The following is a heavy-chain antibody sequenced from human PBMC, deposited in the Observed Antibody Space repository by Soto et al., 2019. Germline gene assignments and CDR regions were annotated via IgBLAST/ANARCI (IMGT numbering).Heavy chain of an antibody. J-gene: IGHJ6*03. Sequence: ASVKVSCKASGYTFTSYAMHWVRQAPGQRLEWMGWINAGNGNTKYSQKFQGRVTITRDTSASTAYMELSSLRSEDTAVYYCATGIADYYYMDVWSKGTAVTVSS. D-gene: IGHD6-13*01. V-gene: IGHV1-3*01. CDR3: ATGIADYYYMDV. CDR1: GYTFTSYA. CDR2: INAGNGNT.